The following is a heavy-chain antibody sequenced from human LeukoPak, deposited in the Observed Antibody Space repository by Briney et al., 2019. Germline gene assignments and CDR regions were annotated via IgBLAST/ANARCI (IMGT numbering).Heavy chain of an antibody. D-gene: IGHD3-3*01. J-gene: IGHJ5*02. Sequence: GGSLRFSCAASGFTFSSYAMSWVRQAPGKGLEWVSTISGSRTYYADSVKGRFTISRDNSKNTLYLQMNSLRAEDTAVYYCAIHHFLEWLGGPWGQGTLVTVSS. CDR1: GFTFSSYA. CDR3: AIHHFLEWLGGP. CDR2: ISGSRT. V-gene: IGHV3-23*01.